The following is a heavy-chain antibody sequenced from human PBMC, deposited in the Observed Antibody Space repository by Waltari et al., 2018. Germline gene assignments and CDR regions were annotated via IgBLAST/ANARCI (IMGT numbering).Heavy chain of an antibody. CDR1: GFTVSGKY. J-gene: IGHJ2*01. V-gene: IGHV3-53*01. CDR2: IYSGGST. CDR3: GSGSAWYGYFDL. D-gene: IGHD6-19*01. Sequence: EVQLVESGGGLIQPGGSLRLSCAASGFTVSGKYMIWVHQAPGKGLEWVSVIYSGGSTYYADSVKGRIAISRDTSTNTLYLQMNSLRAEDTAVYYCGSGSAWYGYFDLWGRGTLVTVSS.